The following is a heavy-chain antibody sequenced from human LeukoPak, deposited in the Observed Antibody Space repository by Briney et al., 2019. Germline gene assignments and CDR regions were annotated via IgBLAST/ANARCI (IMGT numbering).Heavy chain of an antibody. D-gene: IGHD3-16*01. CDR2: IWYDGSNK. V-gene: IGHV3-33*08. CDR1: GFTFSSYA. Sequence: GGSLRLSCAASGFTFSSYAMSWVRQAPGKGLEWVAVIWYDGSNKYYADSVKGRFTISRDNSKNTLYLQMNSLRAEDTAVYYCARGGLDYWGQGTLVTVSS. J-gene: IGHJ4*02. CDR3: ARGGLDY.